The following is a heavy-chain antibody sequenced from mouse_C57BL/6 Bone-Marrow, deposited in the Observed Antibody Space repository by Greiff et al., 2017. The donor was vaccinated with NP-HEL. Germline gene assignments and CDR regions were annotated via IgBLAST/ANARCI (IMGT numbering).Heavy chain of an antibody. CDR2: INPGSGGT. CDR3: ARDDYYGSSSWYFDV. Sequence: VQLQQSGAELVRPGTSVKVSCKASGYAFTNYLIEWVKQRPGQGLEWIGVINPGSGGTNYNEKFKGKATLTADKSSSTAYMQLSSLTSEDSAVYFCARDDYYGSSSWYFDVWGTGTTVTVSS. J-gene: IGHJ1*03. CDR1: GYAFTNYL. V-gene: IGHV1-54*01. D-gene: IGHD1-1*01.